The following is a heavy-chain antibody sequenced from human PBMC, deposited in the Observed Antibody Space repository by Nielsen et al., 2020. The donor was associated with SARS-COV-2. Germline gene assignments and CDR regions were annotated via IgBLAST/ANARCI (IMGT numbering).Heavy chain of an antibody. V-gene: IGHV4-59*13. CDR3: ARDRWQQLVPTY. J-gene: IGHJ4*02. D-gene: IGHD6-13*01. CDR2: IFNTGST. Sequence: SETRSLTCTVLGGSTGSYYWSWIRQPPGKGLEWIGHIFNTGSTSYNPSLRSRVTILVDTSKNHFSLKLTSVTAADTAVYYCARDRWQQLVPTYWGQGTLVTVSS. CDR1: GGSTGSYY.